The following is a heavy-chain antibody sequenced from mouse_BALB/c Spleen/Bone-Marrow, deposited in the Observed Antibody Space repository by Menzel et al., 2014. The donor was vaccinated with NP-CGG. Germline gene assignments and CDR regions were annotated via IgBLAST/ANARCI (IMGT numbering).Heavy chain of an antibody. CDR2: ISGGGGYT. D-gene: IGHD2-4*01. Sequence: EVHLVESGGGLVKSGGSLKLSCAASGFTFNSYGMSWVRQTPEKRLEWVATISGGGGYTFYPDSVKGRFTISRDNAKNNLYLQLSSLGSEDTALYYCARHAYYDQTEVSFVYWGQGTLVTVSA. CDR3: ARHAYYDQTEVSFVY. J-gene: IGHJ3*01. CDR1: GFTFNSYG. V-gene: IGHV5-9-2*01.